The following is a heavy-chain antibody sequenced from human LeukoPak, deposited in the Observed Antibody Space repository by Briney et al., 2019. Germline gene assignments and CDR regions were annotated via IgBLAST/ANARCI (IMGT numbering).Heavy chain of an antibody. Sequence: PSETLSLTCAVSGYSISSGYYWGWIRQPPGKGLEWIGSIYYSGSTYYNPSLKSRVTISVDTSKNQFSLKLSSVTAADTAVYYCADDYGDYGGAFDIWGPGTMVTVSS. CDR2: IYYSGST. D-gene: IGHD4-17*01. V-gene: IGHV4-38-2*01. J-gene: IGHJ3*02. CDR3: ADDYGDYGGAFDI. CDR1: GYSISSGYY.